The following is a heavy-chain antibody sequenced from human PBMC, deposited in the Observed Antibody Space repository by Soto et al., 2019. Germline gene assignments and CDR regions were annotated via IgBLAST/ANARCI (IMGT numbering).Heavy chain of an antibody. J-gene: IGHJ6*02. V-gene: IGHV1-69*05. D-gene: IGHD5-18*01. CDR2: IIPIFGAA. Sequence: GASVKVSCKASGGTFSSYAISWVRQAPGQGLEWMGGIIPIFGAANYAQKFQGRVTMTRDTSTSTVYMELSSLRSEDTAVYYCARVDTAMVTGPKDYYYYYGMDVWGQGTTVTVSS. CDR1: GGTFSSYA. CDR3: ARVDTAMVTGPKDYYYYYGMDV.